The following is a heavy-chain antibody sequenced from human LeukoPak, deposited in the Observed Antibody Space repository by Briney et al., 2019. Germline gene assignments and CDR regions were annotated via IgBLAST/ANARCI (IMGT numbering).Heavy chain of an antibody. V-gene: IGHV1-2*02. CDR2: INPNSGDT. D-gene: IGHD1-26*01. Sequence: ASVKVSCKSSGYTFSDHFMHWVRQAPGQGLEWMGWINPNSGDTNYAQKFQGRVTMTRDTSISTVYMELSSLRSDDTAVCYCAKGRLSGSYNRFDYWGLGTLVTVSS. CDR1: GYTFSDHF. J-gene: IGHJ4*02. CDR3: AKGRLSGSYNRFDY.